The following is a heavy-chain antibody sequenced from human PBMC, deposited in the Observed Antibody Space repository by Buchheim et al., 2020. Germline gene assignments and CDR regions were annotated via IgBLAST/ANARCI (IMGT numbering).Heavy chain of an antibody. CDR2: IWYDGSNK. Sequence: QVQLVESGGGVVQPGRSLRLSCAASGFTFSSYGMHWVRQAPGKGLEWVAVIWYDGSNKYYADSVKGRFTISRGNSKNTLYLQMNSLRAEDTAVYYCARDHLRYYDFWSGYFSHYYYGMDVWGQGTT. J-gene: IGHJ6*02. CDR1: GFTFSSYG. V-gene: IGHV3-33*01. D-gene: IGHD3-3*01. CDR3: ARDHLRYYDFWSGYFSHYYYGMDV.